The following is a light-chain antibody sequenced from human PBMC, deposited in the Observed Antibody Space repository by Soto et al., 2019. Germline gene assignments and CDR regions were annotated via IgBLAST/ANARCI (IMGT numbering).Light chain of an antibody. V-gene: IGLV2-14*03. J-gene: IGLJ2*01. Sequence: QSVLTQPASVSGSPGQSITISCTGTSSDVDDYNYVSWYQQHPGKAPKLIISDVSTRPSGVSSRFSGSKSDTTASLTISGLQAEDEADYYCSSYPSTNTVVFGGGTQLTVL. CDR1: SSDVDDYNY. CDR2: DVS. CDR3: SSYPSTNTVV.